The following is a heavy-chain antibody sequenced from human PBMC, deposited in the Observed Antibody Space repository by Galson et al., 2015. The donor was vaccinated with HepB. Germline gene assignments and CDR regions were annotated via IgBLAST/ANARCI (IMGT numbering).Heavy chain of an antibody. CDR1: GGSISSSSYY. D-gene: IGHD3-10*01. V-gene: IGHV4-39*07. CDR3: GRVRGVISGFDI. CDR2: IYYSGST. Sequence: ETLSLTCTVSGGSISSSSYYWGWIRQPPGKGLEWIGSIYYSGSTYYNPSLKSRVTISVDTSKNQFSLKLSSVTAADTAVYYCGRVRGVISGFDIWGQGTMVTVSS. J-gene: IGHJ3*02.